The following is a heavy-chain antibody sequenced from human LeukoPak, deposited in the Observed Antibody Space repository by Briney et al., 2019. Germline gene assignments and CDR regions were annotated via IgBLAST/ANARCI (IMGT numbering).Heavy chain of an antibody. J-gene: IGHJ5*02. CDR3: ARTSRNYYDSSGYYHFNWFDP. V-gene: IGHV4-39*07. Sequence: SETLSLTCTVSGGSMSSSTYYWGWIRQPPGKGLEWIGSIYYSGSTYYNPSLKSRVTISVDRSKNQFSLKLSSVTAADTAVYYCARTSRNYYDSSGYYHFNWFDPWGQGTLVTVSS. CDR1: GGSMSSSTYY. CDR2: IYYSGST. D-gene: IGHD3-22*01.